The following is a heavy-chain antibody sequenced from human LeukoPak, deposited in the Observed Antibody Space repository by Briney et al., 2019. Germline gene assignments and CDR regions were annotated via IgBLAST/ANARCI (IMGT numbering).Heavy chain of an antibody. CDR2: IKQDGSEE. D-gene: IGHD2-2*01. J-gene: IGHJ4*02. CDR3: AKGSISYAPFDY. CDR1: GFTFSSYW. Sequence: PGGSLRLSCAASGFTFSSYWMSWVRQAPGKGLEWVANIKQDGSEEYYVDSVKGRFTISRDNAKNSLYLQMNSLRAEDTAVYYCAKGSISYAPFDYWGQGTLVTVSS. V-gene: IGHV3-7*03.